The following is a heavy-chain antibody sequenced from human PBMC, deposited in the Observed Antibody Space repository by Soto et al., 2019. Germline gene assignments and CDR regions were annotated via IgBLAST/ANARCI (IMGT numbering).Heavy chain of an antibody. J-gene: IGHJ4*02. CDR2: IYYSGST. CDR3: ARLPAYLYAGDDY. CDR1: GGSISSSSYY. D-gene: IGHD3-16*01. V-gene: IGHV4-39*01. Sequence: PSETLSLTCTVSGGSISSSSYYWGWIRQPPGKGLEWIGSIYYSGSTNYNPSLKSRVTISVDTSKNQFSLRLSSVTAADTAVYYCARLPAYLYAGDDYWGQGTLVTVSS.